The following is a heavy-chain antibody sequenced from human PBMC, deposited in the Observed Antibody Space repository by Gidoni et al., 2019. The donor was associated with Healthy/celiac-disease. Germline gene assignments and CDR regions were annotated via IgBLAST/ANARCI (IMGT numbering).Heavy chain of an antibody. V-gene: IGHV3-23*01. D-gene: IGHD3-3*01. J-gene: IGHJ6*02. CDR1: GFPFSSYA. Sequence: EVQLLESGGGLVKPGGSLRLSCAASGFPFSSYARRWVRQAPGKGLEWVSAISGSGGSTYYADSVKGRFTISRDNSKNTLYLQMNSLRAEDTAVYYCAKDLGPITIFGVVIEDYYYGMDVWGQGTTVTVSS. CDR3: AKDLGPITIFGVVIEDYYYGMDV. CDR2: ISGSGGST.